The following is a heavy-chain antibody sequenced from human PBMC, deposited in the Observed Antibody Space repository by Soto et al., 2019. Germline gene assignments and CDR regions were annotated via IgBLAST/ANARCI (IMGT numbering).Heavy chain of an antibody. V-gene: IGHV1-69*01. D-gene: IGHD2-8*01. CDR2: IIPMFGKP. Sequence: QVQLVQSGAEVREPGSSVKVSCETSGGTFSNYAINWVRQTPGQGLEWMGGIIPMFGKPNFAPKFLGRLSITADESTSTAYMELSRLKSEATAVYYCARSMQANYFSGMDVWGLGTTVTVSS. CDR3: ARSMQANYFSGMDV. J-gene: IGHJ6*01. CDR1: GGTFSNYA.